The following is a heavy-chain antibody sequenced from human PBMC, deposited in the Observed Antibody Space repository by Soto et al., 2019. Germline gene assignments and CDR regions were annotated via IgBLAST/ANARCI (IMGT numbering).Heavy chain of an antibody. CDR1: GFTFGNFG. V-gene: IGHV3-30*03. Sequence: LRLSCAASGFTFGNFGIHWVRQAPGKGLEWVADISNDGSRRYYADSVKGRFTISRDNSKNTLYLQMDSLRAEDTAVYFCARGCSGGTNCFYFDFWDQGILVTAPQ. CDR2: ISNDGSRR. CDR3: ARGCSGGTNCFYFDF. D-gene: IGHD6-13*01. J-gene: IGHJ4*02.